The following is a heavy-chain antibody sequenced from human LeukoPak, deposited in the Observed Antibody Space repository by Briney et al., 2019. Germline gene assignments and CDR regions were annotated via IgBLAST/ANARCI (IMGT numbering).Heavy chain of an antibody. J-gene: IGHJ4*02. Sequence: GGSLRLSCAASGFTFSRYAMSWVRQAPGKGLEWVSAISGSGGSTYYADSVKGRFTISRDNSKNTLYLQMNSLRAEDTAVYYSSWTPNVGSGFDYWGQGTLVTVSS. D-gene: IGHD3/OR15-3a*01. CDR3: SWTPNVGSGFDY. CDR1: GFTFSRYA. CDR2: ISGSGGST. V-gene: IGHV3-23*01.